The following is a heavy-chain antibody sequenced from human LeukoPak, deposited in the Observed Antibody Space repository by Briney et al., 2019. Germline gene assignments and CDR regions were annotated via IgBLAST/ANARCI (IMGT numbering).Heavy chain of an antibody. CDR1: GGSISSGGYS. D-gene: IGHD3-10*01. Sequence: SETLSLICAVSGGSISSGGYSWSWIRQPPGKGLEWIGYIYHSGSTYYNPSLKSRVTISVDRSKNQFSLKLSSVTAADTAVYYCARMVWGSGSYPYWFDPWGQGTLVTVSS. J-gene: IGHJ5*02. CDR3: ARMVWGSGSYPYWFDP. CDR2: IYHSGST. V-gene: IGHV4-30-2*01.